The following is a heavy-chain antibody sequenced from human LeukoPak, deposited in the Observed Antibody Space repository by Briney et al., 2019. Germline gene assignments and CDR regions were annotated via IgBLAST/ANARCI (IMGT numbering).Heavy chain of an antibody. Sequence: GASVKVSCKASGCTFTSYGISWVRQAPGQGLEWMGWVSAYNGNTNYAQKLQGRVTMTTDTSTSTAYMELRSLRSDDTAVYYCASEVADYYDSSGYQYWGQGTLVTVSS. CDR3: ASEVADYYDSSGYQY. J-gene: IGHJ4*02. CDR1: GCTFTSYG. V-gene: IGHV1-18*01. D-gene: IGHD3-22*01. CDR2: VSAYNGNT.